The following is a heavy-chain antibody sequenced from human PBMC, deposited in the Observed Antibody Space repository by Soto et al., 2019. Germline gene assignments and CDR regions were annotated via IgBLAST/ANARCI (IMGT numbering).Heavy chain of an antibody. V-gene: IGHV3-9*01. Sequence: PGGSLRLSCAASGFTFDDYAMHWVRQGPGKGLEWVSGISWNSGEIGYADSVEGRFTISRDNAKNALYLQMNSPTVEDTALYYCAKDRLTTVITGACDIWGQGTMVTVSS. CDR2: ISWNSGEI. J-gene: IGHJ3*02. CDR1: GFTFDDYA. CDR3: AKDRLTTVITGACDI. D-gene: IGHD4-17*01.